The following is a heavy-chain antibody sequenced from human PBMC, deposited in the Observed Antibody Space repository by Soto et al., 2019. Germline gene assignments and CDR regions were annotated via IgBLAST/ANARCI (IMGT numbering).Heavy chain of an antibody. CDR3: ARRRSSGSYYLDS. CDR2: ISGGGGST. J-gene: IGHJ4*02. Sequence: GGSLRLSWAASGFTFSSYVMSWVRQAPGKGLEWVSAISGGGGSTYYADSVKGRFTISRDNSKNTLYLQTNSLRAEDTAVYFCARRRSSGSYYLDSWGQGTLVTVSS. V-gene: IGHV3-23*01. CDR1: GFTFSSYV. D-gene: IGHD6-19*01.